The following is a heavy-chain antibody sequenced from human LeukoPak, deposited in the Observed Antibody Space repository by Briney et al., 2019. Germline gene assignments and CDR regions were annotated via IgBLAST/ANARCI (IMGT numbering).Heavy chain of an antibody. V-gene: IGHV4-39*07. J-gene: IGHJ4*02. Sequence: RPSETLSLTCTVSGGSFSSSSYYWGWIRQPPGRGLEWIGSIYYRGSNYHNSSLKGRVTMSIDTSKNQFSLRLSSVTAADTAVYYCARSILRYYYNASGYYPYYFDYWGQGVLVTVSS. CDR2: IYYRGSN. D-gene: IGHD3-22*01. CDR3: ARSILRYYYNASGYYPYYFDY. CDR1: GGSFSSSSYY.